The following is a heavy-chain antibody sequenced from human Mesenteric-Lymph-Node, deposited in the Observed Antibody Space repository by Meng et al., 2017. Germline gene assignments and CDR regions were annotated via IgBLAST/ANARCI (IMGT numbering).Heavy chain of an antibody. V-gene: IGHV4-31*03. J-gene: IGHJ5*02. D-gene: IGHD3-22*01. CDR2: IYYRGST. CDR3: ARSYYYDSSGLNWFDP. CDR1: GCSISSNGYY. Sequence: QVQLQESGPGLVKPSQTLSLTGTVSGCSISSNGYYWNWIRLHPGKGLEWIGYIYYRGSTQYNPSLKSRVTISLDTSKNQFSLQLSSVTAADTAVYYCARSYYYDSSGLNWFDPWGQGILVTVSS.